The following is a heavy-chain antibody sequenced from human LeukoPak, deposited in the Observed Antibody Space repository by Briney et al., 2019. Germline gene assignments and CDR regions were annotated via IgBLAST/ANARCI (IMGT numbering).Heavy chain of an antibody. CDR3: ARYTAMVLDWFDP. D-gene: IGHD5-18*01. CDR1: GGSISSSSYY. J-gene: IGHJ5*02. Sequence: KPSETLSLTCTVSGGSISSSSYYWGWIRQPPGKGLEWIGSIYYSGSTYYNPSLKSRVTISVDTSKNQFSLKLSSVTAADTAVYYCARYTAMVLDWFDPWGQGTLVTVSS. CDR2: IYYSGST. V-gene: IGHV4-39*01.